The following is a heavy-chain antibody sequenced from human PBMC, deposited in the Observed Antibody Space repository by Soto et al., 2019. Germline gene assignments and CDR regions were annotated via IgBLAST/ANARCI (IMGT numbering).Heavy chain of an antibody. CDR1: GXTLSSYG. V-gene: IGHV3-30*18. J-gene: IGHJ5*02. CDR3: AKDLNYDFWSGYKNWFDP. D-gene: IGHD3-3*01. Sequence: GSLRLSCAASGXTLSSYGMHWVRQAPGKGLELVAVISYDGSNKYYADSVKGRFTISRDNSKNTLYLQMNSLRAEDTAVYYCAKDLNYDFWSGYKNWFDPWGQGTLVTVSS. CDR2: ISYDGSNK.